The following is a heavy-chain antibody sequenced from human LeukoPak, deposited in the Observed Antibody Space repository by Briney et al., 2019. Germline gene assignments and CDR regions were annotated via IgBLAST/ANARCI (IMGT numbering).Heavy chain of an antibody. D-gene: IGHD6-19*01. CDR3: AKDRVDRDSSGWGYYYGMDV. J-gene: IGHJ6*02. CDR2: ISYDGSNK. CDR1: GFTFSSYG. V-gene: IGHV3-30*18. Sequence: GGSLRLSCAASGFTFSSYGMHRVRQAPGKGLEWVAVISYDGSNKYYADSVKGRFTISRDNSKNTLYLQMNSLRAEDTAVYYCAKDRVDRDSSGWGYYYGMDVWGQGTTVTVSS.